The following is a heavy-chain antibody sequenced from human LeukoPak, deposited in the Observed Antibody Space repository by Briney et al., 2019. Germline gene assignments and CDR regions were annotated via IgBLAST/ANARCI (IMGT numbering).Heavy chain of an antibody. Sequence: GGSLRLSCAASGFTFSNAWMSWVRQAPGKGLEWVGRIKSKTDGGTTDYAAPVKGRFTISRDDSKNTVYLQMRSLKTEDTAVYYCTRWGGPKIYSPGWFDPWGQGTLVTVSS. CDR2: IKSKTDGGTT. CDR3: TRWGGPKIYSPGWFDP. V-gene: IGHV3-15*01. D-gene: IGHD3-3*01. CDR1: GFTFSNAW. J-gene: IGHJ5*02.